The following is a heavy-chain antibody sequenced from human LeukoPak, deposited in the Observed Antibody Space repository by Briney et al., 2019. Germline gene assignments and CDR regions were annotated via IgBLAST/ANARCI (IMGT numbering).Heavy chain of an antibody. V-gene: IGHV1-2*02. CDR1: GYTFTGYH. CDR3: ARAMSPIVGAMDFDY. CDR2: INPNSGGT. Sequence: ASVKVSCKASGYTFTGYHMHWVRQAPGQGLEWMGWINPNSGGTNYAQKFQGRVTMTRDTSISTAYMELGRLRSDDTAVYYCARAMSPIVGAMDFDYWGQGTLVTVSS. D-gene: IGHD1-26*01. J-gene: IGHJ4*02.